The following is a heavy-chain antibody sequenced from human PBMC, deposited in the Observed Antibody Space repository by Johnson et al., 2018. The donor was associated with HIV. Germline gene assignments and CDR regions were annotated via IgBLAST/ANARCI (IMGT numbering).Heavy chain of an antibody. J-gene: IGHJ3*02. CDR2: LNWNGGST. Sequence: VHLVESGGGLVQPGGSLRLSCAASGFTVSSNYMSWVRQAPGKGLEWVSGLNWNGGSTGYADSVTGRFTISRDNAKNSLYLQMNSLRAEDTALYYCARSYYYFNDAFDIWGQGTMVTVSS. CDR3: ARSYYYFNDAFDI. CDR1: GFTVSSNY. D-gene: IGHD3-10*01. V-gene: IGHV3-20*04.